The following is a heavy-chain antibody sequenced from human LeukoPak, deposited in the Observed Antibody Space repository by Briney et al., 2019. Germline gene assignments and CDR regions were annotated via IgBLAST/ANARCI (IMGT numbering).Heavy chain of an antibody. V-gene: IGHV4-39*01. D-gene: IGHD3-3*01. CDR1: GGSISSSSYY. CDR2: IYYSGST. CDR3: ARHLEYDFWSGYYTGWFDP. J-gene: IGHJ5*02. Sequence: SETLSLTCTVSGGSISSSSYYWGWIRQPPGKGLEWIGSIYYSGSTYYNPSLKSRVTISVDTSKNQFSLKLSSVTAAVTAVYYCARHLEYDFWSGYYTGWFDPWGQGTLVTVSS.